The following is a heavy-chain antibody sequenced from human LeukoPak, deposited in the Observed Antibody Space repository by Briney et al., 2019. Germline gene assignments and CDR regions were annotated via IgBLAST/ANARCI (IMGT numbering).Heavy chain of an antibody. V-gene: IGHV3-48*03. CDR2: ISSSGDTI. CDR3: ARERGYSGYDYFIDSPSDS. CDR1: GFAFSSYE. J-gene: IGHJ4*02. Sequence: GGSLRLSCAASGFAFSSYEMNWVRQAPGKGLEWVSYISSSGDTIYYADSVKGRFTISRDNAKNSLYLQMNSLRAEDAAVYYCARERGYSGYDYFIDSPSDSWGQGTLVTVSS. D-gene: IGHD5-12*01.